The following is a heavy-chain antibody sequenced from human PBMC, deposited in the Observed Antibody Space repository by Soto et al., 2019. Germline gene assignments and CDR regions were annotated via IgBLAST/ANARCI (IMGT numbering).Heavy chain of an antibody. J-gene: IGHJ4*02. CDR1: GFTVSSNY. V-gene: IGHV3-66*01. CDR2: IYSGGST. D-gene: IGHD3-10*01. Sequence: GGSLRLSCAASGFTVSSNYMSWVRQAPGKGLEWVSVIYSGGSTYYADSVKGRFTISRDNSKNTLYLQMNSLRAEDTAVYYCAGIRRPYYFDYWGQGTLVTVSS. CDR3: AGIRRPYYFDY.